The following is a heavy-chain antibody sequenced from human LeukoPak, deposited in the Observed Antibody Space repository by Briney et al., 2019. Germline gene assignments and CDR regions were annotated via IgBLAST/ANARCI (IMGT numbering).Heavy chain of an antibody. J-gene: IGHJ4*02. D-gene: IGHD1-1*01. Sequence: GGSLRLSCAASGFTFSTYWMHWVRQAPGQGPVWVSAISGSGGSTYYADSVKGRFTISRDNSKNTLYLQMNSLRAEDTAVYYCAKRLDPYYFDYWGQGTLVTVSS. CDR3: AKRLDPYYFDY. CDR1: GFTFSTYW. CDR2: ISGSGGST. V-gene: IGHV3-23*01.